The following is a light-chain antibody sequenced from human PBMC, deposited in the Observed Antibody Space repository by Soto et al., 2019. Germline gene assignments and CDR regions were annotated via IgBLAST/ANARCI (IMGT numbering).Light chain of an antibody. CDR1: SSDVGGYNY. V-gene: IGLV2-14*01. CDR2: DVS. Sequence: QSALTQPASVSGSPGQSVTISCTGSSSDVGGYNYVSWYQQHPGKAPKLMIYDVSNRPSGVSNRFSGSKSGNTASLTISGLQADDEADYYCSSYTRLNVFGGGTKLTVL. CDR3: SSYTRLNV. J-gene: IGLJ2*01.